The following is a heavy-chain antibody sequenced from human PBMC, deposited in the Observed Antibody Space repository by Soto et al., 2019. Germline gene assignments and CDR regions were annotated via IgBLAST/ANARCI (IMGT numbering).Heavy chain of an antibody. CDR3: ARSVEGHFDY. Sequence: EVQLVESGGGLVQPGGSLRLTCVASGFPFSIYSRNWVRQAPGKGLEWSSYITSDTNTIKYDESVKGRITISRDNAKNLVYLQMNSLRDEDTAVYFFARSVEGHFDYWGQGTVVTVSS. CDR1: GFPFSIYS. D-gene: IGHD6-19*01. J-gene: IGHJ4*02. CDR2: ITSDTNTI. V-gene: IGHV3-48*02.